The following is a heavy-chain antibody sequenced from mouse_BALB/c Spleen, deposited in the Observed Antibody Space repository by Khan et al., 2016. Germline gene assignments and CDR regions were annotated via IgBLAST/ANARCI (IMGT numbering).Heavy chain of an antibody. V-gene: IGHV9-1*02. D-gene: IGHD2-1*01. CDR2: INPYTGEP. CDR1: GYTFTNYG. J-gene: IGHJ4*01. CDR3: ARGGNYVGDYAMDY. Sequence: QIQLVQSGPELKKPGETVKISCKASGYTFTNYGMIWVKQAPGKGLKWMGWINPYTGEPTYADDFKGRFAFSLETSASTAYFQINKLKNEDMATYFCARGGNYVGDYAMDYWGQGTAVTVSS.